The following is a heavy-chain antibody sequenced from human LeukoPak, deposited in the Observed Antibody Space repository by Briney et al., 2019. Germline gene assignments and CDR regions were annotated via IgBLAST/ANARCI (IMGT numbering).Heavy chain of an antibody. CDR2: INPSGGST. D-gene: IGHD5-24*01. V-gene: IGHV1-46*01. CDR1: GYTFTSYY. CDR3: ARGAEMATIDDDAFDI. J-gene: IGHJ3*02. Sequence: ASVKVSCKASGYTFTSYYMHWVRQAPGQGLEWMGIINPSGGSTSYAQKFQGRVTMTRDTSTSTVYMELGSLRSEDTAVYYCARGAEMATIDDDAFDIWGQGTMVTVSS.